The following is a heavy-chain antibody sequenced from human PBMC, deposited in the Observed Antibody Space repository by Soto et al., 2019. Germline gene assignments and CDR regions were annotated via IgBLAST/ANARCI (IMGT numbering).Heavy chain of an antibody. CDR2: IYYSGST. CDR3: ARLSRITIFGVVKGTHPRFDY. J-gene: IGHJ4*02. Sequence: PSETLSLTCTVSGGSISSSSYYWGWIRQPPGKGLEWIGSIYYSGSTYYNPSLKSRVTISVDTSKNQFSLKLSSVTAADTAVYYCARLSRITIFGVVKGTHPRFDYWGQGTQVTVSS. V-gene: IGHV4-39*01. CDR1: GGSISSSSYY. D-gene: IGHD3-3*01.